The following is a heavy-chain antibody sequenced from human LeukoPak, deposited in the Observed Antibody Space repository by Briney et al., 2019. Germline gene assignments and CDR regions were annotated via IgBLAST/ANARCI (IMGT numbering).Heavy chain of an antibody. V-gene: IGHV3-64*01. D-gene: IGHD3-3*01. CDR3: ARGDFSAFDI. J-gene: IGHJ3*02. CDR2: ISSNGGST. Sequence: QTGGSLRLSCAASGFTFSSNAMPWVRQAPGKGLEYVSAISSNGGSTYYANSVKGRFTISRDNSKNTLYLQMGSLRAEDMAVYYCARGDFSAFDIWGQGTMVTVSS. CDR1: GFTFSSNA.